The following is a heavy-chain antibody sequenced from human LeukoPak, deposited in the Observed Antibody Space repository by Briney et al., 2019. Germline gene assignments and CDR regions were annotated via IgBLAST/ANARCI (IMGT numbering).Heavy chain of an antibody. CDR1: GYSISSGYY. V-gene: IGHV4-38-2*02. CDR3: ARDCSSTSCYLSLYAFDI. Sequence: SETLSLTCTVSGYSISSGYYWGWIRQPPGKGLEWIGSIYHSGSTYYNPSLKSRVIISVDTSKNQFSLKLNSVTAADTAVYYCARDCSSTSCYLSLYAFDIWGQGTMVTVSS. D-gene: IGHD2-2*01. CDR2: IYHSGST. J-gene: IGHJ3*02.